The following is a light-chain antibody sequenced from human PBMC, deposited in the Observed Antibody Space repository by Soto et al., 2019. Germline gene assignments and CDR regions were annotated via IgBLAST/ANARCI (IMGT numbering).Light chain of an antibody. J-gene: IGLJ1*01. Sequence: QSVLTQPASVSGSPGQSITISCTGTSSDVGNYKYVSWYQQHPGKAPKVIIYEGIKRPSGVSNRFSGSNSGSTASLTISGLQAEDEAGYYCCSYVGATTYVFGTGTKVTVL. CDR3: CSYVGATTYV. CDR1: SSDVGNYKY. CDR2: EGI. V-gene: IGLV2-23*01.